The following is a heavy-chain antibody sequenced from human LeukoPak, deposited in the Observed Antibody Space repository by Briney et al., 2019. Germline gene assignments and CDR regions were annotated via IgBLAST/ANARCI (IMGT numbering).Heavy chain of an antibody. Sequence: SETLSLTCTVSGGSISSYYWGWIRQPPGKGLEWIGSIYYSGSTYYNPSLKSRVTISVDTSKNQFSLKLSSVTAADTAVYYCAREQKSGMVRGVMRYWGQGTLVTVSS. CDR2: IYYSGST. CDR1: GGSISSYY. V-gene: IGHV4-39*07. J-gene: IGHJ4*02. D-gene: IGHD3-10*01. CDR3: AREQKSGMVRGVMRY.